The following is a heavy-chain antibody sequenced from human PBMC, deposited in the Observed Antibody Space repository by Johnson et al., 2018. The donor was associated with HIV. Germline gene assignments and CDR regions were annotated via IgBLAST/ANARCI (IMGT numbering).Heavy chain of an antibody. Sequence: LVESGGGVVQPGRSLRIYCAVSEFTFSNYAMHWVRLTPGKGLQWVAVISYDGTNKYYADPVKGRFTISRDTSKNTLYLQMDSLRGEDSALYYCARGRKDIDAADGLDNDAFDMGGEGTLVTGSS. J-gene: IGHJ3*02. D-gene: IGHD6-13*01. CDR3: ARGRKDIDAADGLDNDAFDM. V-gene: IGHV3-30*04. CDR2: ISYDGTNK. CDR1: EFTFSNYA.